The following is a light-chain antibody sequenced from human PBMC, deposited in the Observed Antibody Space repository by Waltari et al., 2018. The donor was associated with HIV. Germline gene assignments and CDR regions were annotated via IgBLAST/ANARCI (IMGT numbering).Light chain of an antibody. CDR1: VLPKHY. V-gene: IGLV3-25*03. CDR2: KDN. Sequence: GQTARITCPGDVLPKHYVHRYQHRVGQAPVLLFYKDNERPSGIPERFSGSSSGTTVTLTISGVQSEDEADYYCLSTDITGTSYVFGSGTNITVI. J-gene: IGLJ1*01. CDR3: LSTDITGTSYV.